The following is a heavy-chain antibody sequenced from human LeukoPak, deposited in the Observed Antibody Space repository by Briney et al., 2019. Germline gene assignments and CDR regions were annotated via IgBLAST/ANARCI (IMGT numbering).Heavy chain of an antibody. CDR1: GGPFSSYA. CDR3: ARVSLSGNYPIDY. Sequence: SVKVSYKASGGPFSSYAISWVRQAPGQGLEWMGGIIPIFGTANYAQKFQGRVTITADESTSTAYMELSSLRSEDTAVYYCARVSLSGNYPIDYWGQGTLVTVSS. D-gene: IGHD3-22*01. V-gene: IGHV1-69*13. CDR2: IIPIFGTA. J-gene: IGHJ4*02.